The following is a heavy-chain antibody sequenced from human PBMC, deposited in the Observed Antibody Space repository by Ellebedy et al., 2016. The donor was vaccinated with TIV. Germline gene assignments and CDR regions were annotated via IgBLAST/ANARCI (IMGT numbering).Heavy chain of an antibody. Sequence: PGGSLRLSCAASGFTFTDYYMSWIRQAPGKGLEWVSYISSSGSTIYSADSLKGRFTISRANAKNSLYLQMNSLRAEDTAVYYCAKDILSYYDILTEIWVVGGMDVWGQGTTVIVSS. D-gene: IGHD3-9*01. CDR1: GFTFTDYY. CDR3: AKDILSYYDILTEIWVVGGMDV. J-gene: IGHJ6*02. V-gene: IGHV3-11*01. CDR2: ISSSGSTI.